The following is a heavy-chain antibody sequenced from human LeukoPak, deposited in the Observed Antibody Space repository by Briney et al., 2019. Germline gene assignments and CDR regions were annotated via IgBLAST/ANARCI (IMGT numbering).Heavy chain of an antibody. CDR1: GFTFSSYW. CDR2: IKEDGTEK. Sequence: GGSLRLSCAASGFTFSSYWMTWVRQAPGKGLEWVANIKEDGTEKYYVDSVKGRFTISRDNAKNSLYLQMDSLRAEDTAVYYCARGGPTGALDHWGQGTLVTVSS. V-gene: IGHV3-7*01. J-gene: IGHJ4*02. CDR3: ARGGPTGALDH. D-gene: IGHD7-27*01.